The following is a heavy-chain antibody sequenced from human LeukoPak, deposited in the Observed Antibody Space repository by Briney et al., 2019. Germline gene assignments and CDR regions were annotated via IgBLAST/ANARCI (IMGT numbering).Heavy chain of an antibody. Sequence: GGSLRLSCAASGFTFSSYAMSWVRQAPGKGLEWVSAISGSGGSTYYADSVRGRFTISRDNSKNTLYLQMNSLRAEDTAVYYCAKVPKRGYTAMIVENDAFDIWGQGTMVTVSS. J-gene: IGHJ3*02. D-gene: IGHD3-22*01. CDR3: AKVPKRGYTAMIVENDAFDI. CDR2: ISGSGGST. V-gene: IGHV3-23*01. CDR1: GFTFSSYA.